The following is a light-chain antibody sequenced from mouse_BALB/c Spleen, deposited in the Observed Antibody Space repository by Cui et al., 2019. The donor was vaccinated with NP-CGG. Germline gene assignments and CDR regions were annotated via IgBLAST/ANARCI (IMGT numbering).Light chain of an antibody. J-gene: IGLJ1*01. CDR1: TGAVTTSNY. CDR3: ALWYSNHWV. CDR2: GTN. V-gene: IGLV1*01. Sequence: AVVTKESALTTSPGETVTLTARSSTGAVTTSNYANWVQEKPDHLFTGLIGGTNNRVPGVPARFSGSLIGDKAALTITGAQTEDEAIYFCALWYSNHWVFGGGTKLTVL.